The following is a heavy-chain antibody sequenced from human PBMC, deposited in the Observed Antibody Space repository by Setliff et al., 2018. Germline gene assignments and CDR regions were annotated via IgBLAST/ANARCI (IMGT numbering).Heavy chain of an antibody. Sequence: ASVKVSCKASGFTFTDYLMNWMRQAPEQGLEWMGRINLNTGNIFYAQEFQGRVTLTRGTSISTAYMELTGLKYDDTAIYYCARDTLALGDITLFDYWGQGTLVTVSS. CDR1: GFTFTDYL. V-gene: IGHV1-2*02. J-gene: IGHJ4*02. CDR3: ARDTLALGDITLFDY. CDR2: INLNTGNI. D-gene: IGHD3-16*01.